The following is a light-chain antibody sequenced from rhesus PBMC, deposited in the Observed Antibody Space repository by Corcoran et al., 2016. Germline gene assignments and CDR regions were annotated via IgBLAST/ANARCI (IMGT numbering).Light chain of an antibody. CDR1: ENVNNY. J-gene: IGKJ2*01. CDR2: KAS. Sequence: DIQMTQSPSSLSASVGDRVTITCRTSENVNNYLNWYQQKPGKAPKLLIYKASTLQSVVPSRFSGSGSGTDYTFTISILQSEDVATYYCQHNYGTPYSFGQGTKVEIK. V-gene: IGKV1-74*01. CDR3: QHNYGTPYS.